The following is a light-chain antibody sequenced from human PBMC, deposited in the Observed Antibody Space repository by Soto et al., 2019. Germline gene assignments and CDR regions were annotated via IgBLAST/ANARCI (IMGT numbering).Light chain of an antibody. CDR1: PSVTNY. J-gene: IGKJ1*01. Sequence: DIVLTQSPANLSLSPGERATLSCRASPSVTNYLAWYQQKPGQAPRLLTYGASSRATGIPDRFSGSGSGTDFTLTISRLEPEDFAVYYCQQYGSSPPWTFGQGTRWIS. CDR3: QQYGSSPPWT. V-gene: IGKV3-20*01. CDR2: GAS.